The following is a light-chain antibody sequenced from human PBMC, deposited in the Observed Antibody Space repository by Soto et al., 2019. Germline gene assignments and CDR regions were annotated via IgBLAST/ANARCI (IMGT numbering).Light chain of an antibody. CDR2: EAS. Sequence: DIQMTQSPSTLSASVGDRVTITCRARQSISDSLAWYQQKPGKAPKRLIYEASSLKSGVPSRFSGSRSGTEFTLVIISLQPDDFATYYCQQYNGYWTFGQGTKVDIK. V-gene: IGKV1-5*03. CDR3: QQYNGYWT. CDR1: QSISDS. J-gene: IGKJ1*01.